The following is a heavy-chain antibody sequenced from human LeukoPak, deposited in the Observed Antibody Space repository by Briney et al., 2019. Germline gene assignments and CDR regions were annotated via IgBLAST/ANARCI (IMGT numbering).Heavy chain of an antibody. D-gene: IGHD6-13*01. CDR1: GFTVSSNY. CDR2: ISSGSDYI. V-gene: IGHV3-21*01. CDR3: ARAGILAAGTDY. Sequence: GGSLRLSCAASGFTVSSNYMSWVRQAPGKGLEWLSSISSGSDYIYYADSVKGRFTISRDNAEKSLSLQMNSLRADDTAVYYCARAGILAAGTDYWGQGTLVTVSS. J-gene: IGHJ4*02.